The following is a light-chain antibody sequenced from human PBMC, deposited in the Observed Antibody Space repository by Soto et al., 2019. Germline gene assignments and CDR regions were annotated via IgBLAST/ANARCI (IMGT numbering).Light chain of an antibody. CDR2: DAS. V-gene: IGKV1-33*01. J-gene: IGKJ4*01. CDR1: QSIYIY. Sequence: DIQMTQSPSSLSASIGDRFTITCRASQSIYIYLNWYQQKSGKAPKLLIYDASDLETGVPSGFSGSGSGTDFTFTINSLQPEDIATYYCQQYDNLPLTFGGGTKVDIK. CDR3: QQYDNLPLT.